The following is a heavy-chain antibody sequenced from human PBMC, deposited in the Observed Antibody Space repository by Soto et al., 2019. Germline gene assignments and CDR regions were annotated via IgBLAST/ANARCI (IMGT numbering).Heavy chain of an antibody. CDR2: IYLSGST. CDR3: ARARANWGLYGMDV. D-gene: IGHD7-27*01. V-gene: IGHV4-30-2*01. CDR1: GGSISRGGYS. Sequence: SETLSLTCAVSGGSISRGGYSWGWIRQPPGKGLEWIGYIYLSGSTYYNPSLKSRVTISVDRSKNQFSLKLSSVTAADTAVYYCARARANWGLYGMDVWGQGTTVS. J-gene: IGHJ6*02.